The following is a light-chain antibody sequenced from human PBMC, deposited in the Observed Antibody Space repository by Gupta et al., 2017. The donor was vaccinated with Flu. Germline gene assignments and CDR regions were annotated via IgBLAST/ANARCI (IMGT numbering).Light chain of an antibody. J-gene: IGLJ3*02. V-gene: IGLV8-61*01. CDR2: STS. CDR3: GLYRGSGISV. CDR1: SGSVSTNHY. Sequence: TVTLTCALNSGSVSTNHYPSWYRQTPGQPPRQLVYSTSHRSSGVPDRFSGSICGDKAALTITGAQADEESDYHCGLYRGSGISVFGGGSKLTVL.